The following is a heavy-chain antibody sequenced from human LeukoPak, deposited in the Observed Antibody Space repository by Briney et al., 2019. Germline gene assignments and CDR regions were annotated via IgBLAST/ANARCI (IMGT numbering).Heavy chain of an antibody. V-gene: IGHV3-23*01. J-gene: IGHJ4*02. D-gene: IGHD2-2*01. Sequence: GGSLRLSCAASGFTFSSYAMSWVRQAPGKGLDWVSAISGSGGSTYYADSVKGRFTISRDNSKNTLYLQMNCLRAEDTAVYYCAKLEKIGYCSSTSCRYFDYWGQGTLVTVSS. CDR1: GFTFSSYA. CDR2: ISGSGGST. CDR3: AKLEKIGYCSSTSCRYFDY.